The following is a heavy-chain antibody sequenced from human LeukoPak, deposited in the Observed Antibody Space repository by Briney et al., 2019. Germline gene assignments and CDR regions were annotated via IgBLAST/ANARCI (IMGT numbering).Heavy chain of an antibody. D-gene: IGHD1-1*01. CDR3: AKANWVSNADAVW. CDR2: IDGSDTTI. J-gene: IGHJ4*02. Sequence: GGSLRLSCAASGFTFSDHYMGWIRQAPGKGLQYVADIDGSDTTINYVDSVKGRFTLSRDSSKNTVYLQLNNLRVEDTAIYYCAKANWVSNADAVWWGQGTLVTVSS. V-gene: IGHV3-11*01. CDR1: GFTFSDHY.